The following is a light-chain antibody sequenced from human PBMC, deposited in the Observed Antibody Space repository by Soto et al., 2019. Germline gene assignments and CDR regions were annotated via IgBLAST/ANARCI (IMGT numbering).Light chain of an antibody. CDR3: MQALQART. Sequence: DIVITQSPLSLPVTPGEPASISFSSSQVLLYSNGNNYLDWYVQKPGQSPQLLIYLGSNRASGVPDRFSGSGSGTDFTLKISRVEAEDVGIYYCMQALQARTFGQGTKVDIK. CDR2: LGS. CDR1: QVLLYSNGNNY. J-gene: IGKJ1*01. V-gene: IGKV2-28*01.